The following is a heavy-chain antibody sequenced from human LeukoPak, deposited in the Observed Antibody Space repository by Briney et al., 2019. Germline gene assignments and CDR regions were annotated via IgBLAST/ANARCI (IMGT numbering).Heavy chain of an antibody. J-gene: IGHJ3*02. CDR1: GYRFTNXX. Sequence: ISCKXSGYRFTNXXXGWVRQRPXKGLEXMGIIYPGDSDTRYSPSLQGQVTISADKSITTAYLQWSSLKASDTAMYYCARTGYSSXXXGGFDIWGQGTXXXVSS. CDR2: IYPGDSDT. V-gene: IGHV5-51*01. CDR3: ARTGYSSXXXGGFDI. D-gene: IGHD6-19*01.